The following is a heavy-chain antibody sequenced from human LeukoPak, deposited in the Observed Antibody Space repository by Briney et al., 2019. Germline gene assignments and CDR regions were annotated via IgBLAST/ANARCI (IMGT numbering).Heavy chain of an antibody. J-gene: IGHJ4*02. CDR1: GFIFSHYG. CDR2: ISYDGSNK. D-gene: IGHD4-23*01. CDR3: ARGGYGGSLFDY. V-gene: IGHV3-30*19. Sequence: PGRSLRLSCAASGFIFSHYGMHWVRQAPGKGLEWVAVISYDGSNKYYADSVKGRFTISRDNSKNTLYLQMNSLRAEDTAVYYCARGGYGGSLFDYWGQGTLVTVSS.